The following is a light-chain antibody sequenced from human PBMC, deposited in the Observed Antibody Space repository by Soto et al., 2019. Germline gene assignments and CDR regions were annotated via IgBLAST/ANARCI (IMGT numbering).Light chain of an antibody. J-gene: IGLJ2*01. CDR2: DNN. CDR1: SSNIENNY. V-gene: IGLV1-51*01. Sequence: QSALTQPPSVSAAPGQKVTISCSGSSSNIENNYVSWYQRLPGTAPKLIIYDNNKRPSGIPDRFSGSKSGTSATLDITGLQTGDEADYSCGSWDLRLSTVVFGGGTKVTVL. CDR3: GSWDLRLSTVV.